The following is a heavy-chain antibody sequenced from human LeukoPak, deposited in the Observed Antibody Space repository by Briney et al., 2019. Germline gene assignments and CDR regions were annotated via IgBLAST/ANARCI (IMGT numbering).Heavy chain of an antibody. CDR3: ARGHSSSSYPVTAFDY. Sequence: ASVKVSCKASGYTFTSYGISWVRQAPGQGLEWMGWISAYNGNTNYAQKLQGRVTMTTDTSTSTAYMELRSLRSDDTAVYYCARGHSSSSYPVTAFDYWGQGTLVTVSS. CDR2: ISAYNGNT. D-gene: IGHD6-13*01. V-gene: IGHV1-18*01. CDR1: GYTFTSYG. J-gene: IGHJ4*02.